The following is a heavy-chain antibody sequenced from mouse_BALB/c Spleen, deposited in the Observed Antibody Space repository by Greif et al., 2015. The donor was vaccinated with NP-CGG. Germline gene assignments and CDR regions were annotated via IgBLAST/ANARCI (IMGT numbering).Heavy chain of an antibody. D-gene: IGHD2-10*01. Sequence: EVHLVESGGGLVQPGGSRKLSCAASGFTFSSFGMHWVRQAPEKGLEWVACISSGSSTIYYADTVKGRFTISRDNPKNTLFLQMTSLRSEDTAMYYCARGGLLYAMDYWGQGTSVTVSS. J-gene: IGHJ4*01. CDR2: ISSGSSTI. CDR1: GFTFSSFG. CDR3: ARGGLLYAMDY. V-gene: IGHV5-17*02.